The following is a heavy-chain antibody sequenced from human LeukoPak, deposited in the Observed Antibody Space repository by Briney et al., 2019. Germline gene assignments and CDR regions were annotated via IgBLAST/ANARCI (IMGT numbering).Heavy chain of an antibody. CDR3: ARGGVDIVATIYYFDY. D-gene: IGHD5-12*01. J-gene: IGHJ4*02. V-gene: IGHV1-69*13. Sequence: SVKVSCKASGGTFSSYAISWVRQAPGQGLEWMGGIIPISGTANYAQKFQGRVTITADESTSTAYMELSSLRSEDTAVYYCARGGVDIVATIYYFDYWGQGTLVTVSS. CDR1: GGTFSSYA. CDR2: IIPISGTA.